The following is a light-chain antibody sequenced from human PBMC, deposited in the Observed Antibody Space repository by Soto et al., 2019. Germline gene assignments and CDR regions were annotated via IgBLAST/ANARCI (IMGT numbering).Light chain of an antibody. Sequence: DIVLTLSPGPLSLSPGERATLSCRASETVSSSYLAWYQQKPGQAPRLLIYGASSRATGITDRFSGSGSGTDFTLTISRLEPEDFAVYYCQQDGSSRTFGQGTKVEIQ. V-gene: IGKV3-20*01. CDR2: GAS. CDR3: QQDGSSRT. J-gene: IGKJ1*01. CDR1: ETVSSSY.